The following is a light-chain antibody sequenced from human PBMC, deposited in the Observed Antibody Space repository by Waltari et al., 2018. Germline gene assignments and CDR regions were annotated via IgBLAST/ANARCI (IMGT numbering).Light chain of an antibody. Sequence: ARQSVGSGYFAWYQQKVGQAPRLLISGATSRATGVPDRFSGTESGTDFTLSISRLEPEDSAVYFCQQYGRAPLTFGPGTKVEIK. CDR1: QSVGSGY. CDR2: GAT. CDR3: QQYGRAPLT. J-gene: IGKJ3*01. V-gene: IGKV3-20*01.